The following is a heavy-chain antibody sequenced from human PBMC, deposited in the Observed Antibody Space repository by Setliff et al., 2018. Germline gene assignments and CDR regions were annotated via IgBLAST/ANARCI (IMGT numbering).Heavy chain of an antibody. CDR2: IYPGDSDT. J-gene: IGHJ3*02. CDR1: GYNFINYW. D-gene: IGHD3-9*01. Sequence: GESLKISCKGSGYNFINYWIGWVRQMPGKGLEWMGIIYPGDSDTRYSPSFQGQVTISADKSISTAYLQWSSLKASDTAMYYCARHYDILTGYYRGPDAFDIWGQGTMVTVSS. CDR3: ARHYDILTGYYRGPDAFDI. V-gene: IGHV5-51*01.